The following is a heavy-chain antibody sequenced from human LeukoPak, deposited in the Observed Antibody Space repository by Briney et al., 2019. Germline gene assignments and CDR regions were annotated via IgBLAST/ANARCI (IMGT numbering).Heavy chain of an antibody. CDR1: GYTFTIYD. V-gene: IGHV1-8*01. CDR3: ARVWQGSVAGLGY. D-gene: IGHD6-19*01. CDR2: MNPNSGNT. Sequence: GASVKVSFKASGYTFTIYDINWVRQATGQGLEWMGWMNPNSGNTGYAQKFQGRVTMTRNTSISTAYMELSSLRSEDTAVYYCARVWQGSVAGLGYWGQGTLVTVSS. J-gene: IGHJ4*02.